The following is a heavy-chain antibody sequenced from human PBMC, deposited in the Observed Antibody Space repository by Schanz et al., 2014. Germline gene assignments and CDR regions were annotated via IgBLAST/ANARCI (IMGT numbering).Heavy chain of an antibody. J-gene: IGHJ4*02. Sequence: QVHLVQSGAEVKKPGSSVKVSCKASGYTFTGYYMHWVRQAPGQGLEWLGWMNPNSGNPGFAQKFQGRVTMTRDTSTSTVYMELSSLRSEDTAVYYCARDGVDAAAGGNYWGQGTLVTVSS. CDR3: ARDGVDAAAGGNY. D-gene: IGHD6-13*01. CDR1: GYTFTGYY. V-gene: IGHV1-8*01. CDR2: MNPNSGNP.